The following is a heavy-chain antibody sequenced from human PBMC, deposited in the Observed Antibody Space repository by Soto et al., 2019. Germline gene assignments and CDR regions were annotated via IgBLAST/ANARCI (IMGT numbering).Heavy chain of an antibody. CDR3: ARHWYGWGSSPFDY. CDR2: IYYSGST. J-gene: IGHJ4*02. Sequence: SETLSLTCTVSGGSISSYYWSWIRQPPGKGLEWIGYIYYSGSTNYNPSLKSRVTISVDTSKNQFSLKLSSVTAADTAVYYCARHWYGWGSSPFDYGGEGPLVTVPS. V-gene: IGHV4-59*08. CDR1: GGSISSYY. D-gene: IGHD3-10*01.